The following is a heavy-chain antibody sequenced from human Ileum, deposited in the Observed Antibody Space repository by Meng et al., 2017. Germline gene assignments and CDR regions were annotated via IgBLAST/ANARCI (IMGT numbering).Heavy chain of an antibody. J-gene: IGHJ4*02. CDR1: GTW. Sequence: QLLDLGPRLRKPSGTLSLTCAVSGTWWSWVRQPPGKGLEWIGEIFQSGRTNYNPSLKSRVTISIDKSKSQISLQLSAVTAADTAVYSCATSNDRDVYYLGYWGQGTLVTVSS. D-gene: IGHD3-22*01. CDR3: ATSNDRDVYYLGY. CDR2: IFQSGRT. V-gene: IGHV4-4*02.